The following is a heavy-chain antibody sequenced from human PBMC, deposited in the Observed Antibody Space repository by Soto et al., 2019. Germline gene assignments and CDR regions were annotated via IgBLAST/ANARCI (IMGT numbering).Heavy chain of an antibody. CDR1: GFTFSIYS. CDR2: ISSSSSYI. J-gene: IGHJ5*02. CDR3: ARVRIAAAGIYP. D-gene: IGHD6-13*01. V-gene: IGHV3-21*01. Sequence: GSLRLSCAASGFTFSIYSMNWVRQAPGKGLEWVSSISSSSSYIYYADSVKGRFTISRDNAKNSLYLQMNSLRAEDTAVYYCARVRIAAAGIYPWGQGTLVTVSS.